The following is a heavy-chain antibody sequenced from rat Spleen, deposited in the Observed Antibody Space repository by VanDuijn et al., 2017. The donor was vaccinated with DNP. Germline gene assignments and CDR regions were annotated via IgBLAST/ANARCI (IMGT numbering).Heavy chain of an antibody. Sequence: EVKLVESGGGLVQPRRSLKLSCAASGFNFNDYWMGWVRQAPGKALEWIGEINKDSSTKNYNPSLKDKFTISRDNAQNTLFLKMSKLGSEDTASYYCARRGWHGGFAYWGQGTLVTVSS. CDR2: INKDSSTK. V-gene: IGHV4-2*01. J-gene: IGHJ3*01. D-gene: IGHD1-11*01. CDR3: ARRGWHGGFAY. CDR1: GFNFNDYW.